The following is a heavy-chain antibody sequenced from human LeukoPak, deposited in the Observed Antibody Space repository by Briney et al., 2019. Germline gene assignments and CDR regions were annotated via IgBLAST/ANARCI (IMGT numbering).Heavy chain of an antibody. CDR1: GGSISSYY. CDR2: IYYSGST. CDR3: AREGVPIFGVVIDWYFDL. D-gene: IGHD3-3*01. V-gene: IGHV4-59*01. J-gene: IGHJ2*01. Sequence: PSETLSLTCTVSGGSISSYYWSWIRQPPGKGLEWIGYIYYSGSTNYNPSLKSRVTISVDTSKNQFSLKLSSVTAADTAVYYCAREGVPIFGVVIDWYFDLWGRGTLVTASS.